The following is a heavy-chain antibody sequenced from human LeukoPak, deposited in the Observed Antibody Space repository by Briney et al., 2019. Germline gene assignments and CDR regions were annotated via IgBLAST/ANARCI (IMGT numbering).Heavy chain of an antibody. CDR2: IIPIFGTA. CDR1: GGTFSSYA. CDR3: ASRSTGYSSGWYDGDAFDI. D-gene: IGHD6-19*01. J-gene: IGHJ3*02. V-gene: IGHV1-69*05. Sequence: SVKVSCKASGGTFSSYAISWVRQALGQGLEWMGGIIPIFGTANYAQKFQGRVTLTTDESTSTAYMELSSLRSEDTAVYYCASRSTGYSSGWYDGDAFDIWGQGTMVTVSS.